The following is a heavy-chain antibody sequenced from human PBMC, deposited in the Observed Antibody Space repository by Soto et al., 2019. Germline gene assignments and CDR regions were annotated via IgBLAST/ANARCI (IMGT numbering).Heavy chain of an antibody. CDR2: IYPGDSDT. D-gene: IGHD6-6*01. Sequence: XESLKISCKGSGYSFTSYWIGWVRQMPGKGLEWMGIIYPGDSDTRYSPSFQGQVTISADKSISTAYLQWSSLKASDTAMYYCARRRTRAARPYYYGMDVWGQGTTVTVSS. V-gene: IGHV5-51*01. CDR3: ARRRTRAARPYYYGMDV. J-gene: IGHJ6*02. CDR1: GYSFTSYW.